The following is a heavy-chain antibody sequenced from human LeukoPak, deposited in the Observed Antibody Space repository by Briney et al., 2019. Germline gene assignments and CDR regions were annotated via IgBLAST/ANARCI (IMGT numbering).Heavy chain of an antibody. CDR3: ARQPPVYCSSTSCYMMEERHYYYYMDV. Sequence: PSETLSLTCAVSGYSISSGYYWGWIRQPPGKGLEWIGSIYHSGSTYYNPSLKSRVTISVDTSKNQFSLKLSSVTAADTAVYYCARQPPVYCSSTSCYMMEERHYYYYMDVWGKGTTVTVSS. V-gene: IGHV4-38-2*01. D-gene: IGHD2-2*02. J-gene: IGHJ6*03. CDR2: IYHSGST. CDR1: GYSISSGYY.